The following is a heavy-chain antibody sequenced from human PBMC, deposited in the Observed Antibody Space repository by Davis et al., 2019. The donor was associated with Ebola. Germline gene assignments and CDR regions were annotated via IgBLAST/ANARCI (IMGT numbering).Heavy chain of an antibody. Sequence: GSLRLSCTISGDSITNYYCTWIRQHPGKGLEWIGYIYHSGSTYYNPSLKSRVTISVDRSKNQFSLKLSSVTAADTAVYYCARLSSSWYVVGYFDYWGQGTLVTVSS. CDR3: ARLSSSWYVVGYFDY. D-gene: IGHD6-13*01. CDR2: IYHSGST. CDR1: GDSITNYY. J-gene: IGHJ4*02. V-gene: IGHV4-59*12.